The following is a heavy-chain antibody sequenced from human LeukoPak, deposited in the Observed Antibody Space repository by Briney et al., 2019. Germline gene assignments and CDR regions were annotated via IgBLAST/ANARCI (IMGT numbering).Heavy chain of an antibody. CDR3: ARESSGSSWGCFDC. D-gene: IGHD6-6*01. V-gene: IGHV3-30-3*01. CDR1: GFTFSSYA. CDR2: ISYDGSNK. Sequence: GRSLRLSCAASGFTFSSYAIHWVRQAPGKGLEWVAVISYDGSNKYYTDSVKGRFSISRDNSKNTLYLQMNSLRAEDTATFYCARESSGSSWGCFDCWGQGTLVTVSS. J-gene: IGHJ4*02.